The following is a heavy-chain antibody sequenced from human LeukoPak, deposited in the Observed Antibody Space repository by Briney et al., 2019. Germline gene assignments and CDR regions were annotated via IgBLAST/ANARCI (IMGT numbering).Heavy chain of an antibody. D-gene: IGHD3-22*01. Sequence: GGSLRLSCAASGFTFSSYGMHWVRQAPGKGLGWVAVIWYDGSNKYYADSVKGRFTISRDNSKNTLYLQMNSLRAEDTAVYYCARDRYYYDSSGYWRALDIWGQGTMVTVSS. J-gene: IGHJ3*02. V-gene: IGHV3-33*01. CDR3: ARDRYYYDSSGYWRALDI. CDR2: IWYDGSNK. CDR1: GFTFSSYG.